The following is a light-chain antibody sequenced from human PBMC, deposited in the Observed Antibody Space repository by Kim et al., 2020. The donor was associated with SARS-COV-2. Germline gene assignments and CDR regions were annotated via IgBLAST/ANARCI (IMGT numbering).Light chain of an antibody. V-gene: IGKV3-11*01. Sequence: EIVLTQSPATLSLYLGDRVTLSCRASQSVSSYLAWYQQKAGQAPRLLIYDASKRATGIPARFSGSGSGTDFTLTINSLEPEDFALYYCQHHSNWLWTFGQGTKLEI. CDR2: DAS. CDR1: QSVSSY. J-gene: IGKJ1*01. CDR3: QHHSNWLWT.